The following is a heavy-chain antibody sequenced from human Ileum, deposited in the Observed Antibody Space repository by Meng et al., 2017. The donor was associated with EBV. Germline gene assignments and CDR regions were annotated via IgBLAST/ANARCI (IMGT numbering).Heavy chain of an antibody. Sequence: VQLEEWGPGLVKPSETLSLTCTVSGGSLSGYYWSWIRQPPGKGLEWIGYIYYSGNANYNPSLKSRLRLSVDTSKNQFSLNLDSVTAADTAVYYCARTRGSAGAGADPWGQGTLVTASS. CDR1: GGSLSGYY. CDR3: ARTRGSAGAGADP. J-gene: IGHJ5*02. CDR2: IYYSGNA. V-gene: IGHV4-59*01. D-gene: IGHD6-19*01.